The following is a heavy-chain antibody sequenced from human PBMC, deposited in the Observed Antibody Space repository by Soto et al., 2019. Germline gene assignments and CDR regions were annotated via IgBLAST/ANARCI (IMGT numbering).Heavy chain of an antibody. V-gene: IGHV4-28*01. CDR2: IYYSGTT. D-gene: IGHD1-26*01. CDR1: GYSISSSNW. Sequence: QVQLQESGPGLVKPSDTLSLTCAVSGYSISSSNWWGWIRQPPGKGLEWIGYIYYSGTTYYNPSLKSRVTMSVDTSKNQLSRKLTSVTDVDTAVYYCARREIQGPIDYWGQGTLVTVSS. CDR3: ARREIQGPIDY. J-gene: IGHJ4*02.